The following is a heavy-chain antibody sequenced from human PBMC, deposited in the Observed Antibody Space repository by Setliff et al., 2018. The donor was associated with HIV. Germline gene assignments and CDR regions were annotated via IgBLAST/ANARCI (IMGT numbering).Heavy chain of an antibody. CDR3: TTGTGWELLGAFDI. CDR1: GFTFSDYY. CDR2: ISSSASTI. V-gene: IGHV3-11*01. D-gene: IGHD1-26*01. Sequence: GGSLRLSCAASGFTFSDYYMSWIRQAPGKGLEWVSYISSSASTIYYADSVKGRFTISRDNAKNSLYLQMNSLKTEDTGVYFCTTGTGWELLGAFDIWGPGTMVTVSS. J-gene: IGHJ3*02.